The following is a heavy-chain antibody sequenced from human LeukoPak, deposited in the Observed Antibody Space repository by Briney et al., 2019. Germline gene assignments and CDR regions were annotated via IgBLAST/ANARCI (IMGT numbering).Heavy chain of an antibody. Sequence: GGSLRLSCAASGFTFSSYWMHWDRQAPGKGLVWVSRINSDGSSTSYADSVKDRFTISRDNAKNTLYLQMNSLRAEDTAVYYCARIGYCSGGSCYPLDYWGQGTLVTVSS. D-gene: IGHD2-15*01. CDR1: GFTFSSYW. V-gene: IGHV3-74*01. CDR2: INSDGSST. CDR3: ARIGYCSGGSCYPLDY. J-gene: IGHJ4*02.